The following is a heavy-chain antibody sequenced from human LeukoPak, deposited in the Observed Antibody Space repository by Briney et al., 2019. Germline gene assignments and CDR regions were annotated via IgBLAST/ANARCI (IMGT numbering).Heavy chain of an antibody. CDR2: IIPILGIA. Sequence: GASVKVSCKASGGTFSSYAISWVRQAPGQGLEWMGRIIPILGIANYAQKFQGRVTITADKSTSTAYMELSSLRSEDTAVYYCARAEQQQPDNWFDPWGQGTLVTVSS. J-gene: IGHJ5*02. CDR1: GGTFSSYA. V-gene: IGHV1-69*04. CDR3: ARAEQQQPDNWFDP. D-gene: IGHD6-13*01.